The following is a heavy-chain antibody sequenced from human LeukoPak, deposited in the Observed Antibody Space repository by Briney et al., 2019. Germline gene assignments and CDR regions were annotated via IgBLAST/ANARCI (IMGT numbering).Heavy chain of an antibody. CDR3: ARDVYCSGGSCYEWFDP. D-gene: IGHD2-15*01. CDR2: INPNSGGT. Sequence: GASVTVSCKASGYTFTGYYMHWVRQAPGQGLEWMGWINPNSGGTNYAQKFQGRVTMTRDTSISTAYMELSRLRSDDTAVYYCARDVYCSGGSCYEWFDPWGQGTLVTVCS. CDR1: GYTFTGYY. V-gene: IGHV1-2*02. J-gene: IGHJ5*02.